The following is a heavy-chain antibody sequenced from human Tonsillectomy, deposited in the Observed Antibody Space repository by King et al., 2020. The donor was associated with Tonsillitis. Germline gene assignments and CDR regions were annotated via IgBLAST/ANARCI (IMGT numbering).Heavy chain of an antibody. CDR1: DSSISSGYY. CDR3: STLLAFTVESPGPFDS. CDR2: IYHSGIT. V-gene: IGHV4-38-2*02. J-gene: IGHJ4*02. Sequence: QLQESGPRLVKPSETLSLTCTVSDSSISSGYYWGWIRQPPGKGLEWIGTIYHSGITYYNPSLKSRVTISLDTAKNQFSLNLSSVTAADTAVYYCSTLLAFTVESPGPFDSWGQGALVTVSS. D-gene: IGHD4-23*01.